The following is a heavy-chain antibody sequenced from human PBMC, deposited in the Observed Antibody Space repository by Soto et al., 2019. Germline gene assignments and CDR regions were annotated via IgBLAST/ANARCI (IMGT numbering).Heavy chain of an antibody. D-gene: IGHD5-18*01. CDR1: GGTFSSYA. CDR2: IIPIFGTA. CDR3: ARAAADTAMEGDY. V-gene: IGHV1-69*13. Sequence: ASVKVSCKASGGTFSSYAISWVRQAPGQGLEWMGGIIPIFGTANYAQKFQGRVTITADESTSTAYMELSSLRSEDTAVYYCARAAADTAMEGDYWGQGTLVTVSS. J-gene: IGHJ4*02.